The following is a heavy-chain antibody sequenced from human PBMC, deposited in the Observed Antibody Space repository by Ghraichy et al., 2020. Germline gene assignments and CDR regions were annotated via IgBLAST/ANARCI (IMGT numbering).Heavy chain of an antibody. CDR1: GGSISSYY. J-gene: IGHJ5*02. CDR2: IYYSGST. CDR3: ARAGYYRNNWFDP. V-gene: IGHV4-59*08. D-gene: IGHD3-3*01. Sequence: SETLSLTCTLSGGSISSYYWSWIRQPPGKGLEWIGYIYYSGSTNYNPSLKSRVTISVDTSKNQFSLKLSSVTAADTAVYYCARAGYYRNNWFDPWGQGTLVTVSS.